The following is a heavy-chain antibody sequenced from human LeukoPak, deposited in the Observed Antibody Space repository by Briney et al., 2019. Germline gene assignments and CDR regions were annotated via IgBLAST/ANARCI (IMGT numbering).Heavy chain of an antibody. CDR1: GFTFSSYS. CDR2: ISSSSSYI. D-gene: IGHD6-13*01. Sequence: GGSLRLSCAASGFTFSSYSMNWVRQAPGEGLEWVSSISSSSSYIYYADSVKGRFTISRDNAKNSLYLQMNSLRAEDTAVYYCARGGGQQLVPNWFDPWGQGTLVTVSS. CDR3: ARGGGQQLVPNWFDP. V-gene: IGHV3-21*01. J-gene: IGHJ5*02.